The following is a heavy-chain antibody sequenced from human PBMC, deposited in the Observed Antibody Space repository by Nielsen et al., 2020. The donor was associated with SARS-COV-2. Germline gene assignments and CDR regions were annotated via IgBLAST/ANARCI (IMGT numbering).Heavy chain of an antibody. V-gene: IGHV4-34*01. J-gene: IGHJ4*02. CDR1: GGSFSGYY. D-gene: IGHD3-22*01. CDR2: INHSGST. CDR3: ASIFSGYYPPIDY. Sequence: SETLSLTCAVYGGSFSGYYWSWIRQPPGKGLEWIGEINHSGSTNYNPSLKSRVTISVDTSKNQFSLKLSSVTAADTAVYYYASIFSGYYPPIDYWGQGTLVTVSS.